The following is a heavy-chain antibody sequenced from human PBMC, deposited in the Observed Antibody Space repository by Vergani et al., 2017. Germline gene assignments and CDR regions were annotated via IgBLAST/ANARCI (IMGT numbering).Heavy chain of an antibody. V-gene: IGHV3-7*01. Sequence: EVQLVESGGDFVQPGGSLTLSCAASGFNVGHYWMSWVCQAPGKGLEWVANIKEDGTEKYYLDSVKGRFTISRDIAENSIYLEMNSLRVEDTAVYYCAREGVPRCCIVGAPDFWGQGTQVTVSS. CDR2: IKEDGTEK. CDR3: AREGVPRCCIVGAPDF. D-gene: IGHD1-26*01. J-gene: IGHJ4*02. CDR1: GFNVGHYW.